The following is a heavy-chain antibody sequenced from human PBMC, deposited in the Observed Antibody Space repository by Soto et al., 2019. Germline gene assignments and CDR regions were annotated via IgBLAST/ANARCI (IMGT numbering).Heavy chain of an antibody. CDR2: ISYDGYNQ. Sequence: QVQLVEYGGGVVQPGRALRLSCVASGFIFSDYGMQWFSQAPGKGLEWVAFISYDGYNQYYADSVKGRFTVSRDHSSNTRYLEMNSLRPEDAAFYFCAKPRLGITPSPSDHWGQGTLVAVSS. J-gene: IGHJ4*02. CDR3: AKPRLGITPSPSDH. D-gene: IGHD1-20*01. V-gene: IGHV3-30*18. CDR1: GFIFSDYG.